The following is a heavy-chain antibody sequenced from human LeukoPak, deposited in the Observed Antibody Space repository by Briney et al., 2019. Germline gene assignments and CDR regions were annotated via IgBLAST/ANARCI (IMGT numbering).Heavy chain of an antibody. J-gene: IGHJ4*02. CDR1: GYTFTSYG. CDR3: ARDPVGDDILTGYYFDY. Sequence: ASVKVSCKASGYTFTSYGISWVRQAPGQGLEWMGWISAYNGNTNYAQKLQGRVTMTTDTSTSTAYMELRSLRSDDTAVYYCARDPVGDDILTGYYFDYWGQGTLVTVSS. CDR2: ISAYNGNT. V-gene: IGHV1-18*01. D-gene: IGHD3-9*01.